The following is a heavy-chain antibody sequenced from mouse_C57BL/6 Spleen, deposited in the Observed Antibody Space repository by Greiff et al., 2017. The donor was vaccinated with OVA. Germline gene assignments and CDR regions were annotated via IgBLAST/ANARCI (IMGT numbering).Heavy chain of an antibody. CDR3: ARLTAQATFDY. CDR2: ISNLAYSI. V-gene: IGHV5-15*04. CDR1: GFTFSDYG. J-gene: IGHJ2*01. Sequence: EVKLVESGGGLVQPGGSLKLSCAASGFTFSDYGMAWVRQAPRKGPEWVAFISNLAYSIYYADTVTGRFTISRENAKNTLYLEMSSLRSEDTAMYYCARLTAQATFDYWGQGTTLTVSS. D-gene: IGHD3-2*02.